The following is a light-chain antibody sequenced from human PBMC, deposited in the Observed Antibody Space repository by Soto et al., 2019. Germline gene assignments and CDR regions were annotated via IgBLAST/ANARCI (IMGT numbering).Light chain of an antibody. V-gene: IGLV2-14*01. CDR3: SSYTSSGTPYV. CDR2: DVS. CDR1: SSDVGGYNY. J-gene: IGLJ1*01. Sequence: QSVLTQPASVSGSPGQSITISCTGTSSDVGGYNYVSWYQQHPGKAPKLMIYDVSNRPSGVSNRFSGSKSGNTASLTISGLQAEDEADYYCSSYTSSGTPYVFGTGTKLTVL.